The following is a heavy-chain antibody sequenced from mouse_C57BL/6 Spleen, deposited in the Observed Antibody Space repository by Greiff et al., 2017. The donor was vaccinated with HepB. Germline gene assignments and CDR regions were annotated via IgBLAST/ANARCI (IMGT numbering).Heavy chain of an antibody. CDR3: ARQDDYAFAY. J-gene: IGHJ3*01. V-gene: IGHV5-6*01. Sequence: DVQLVESGGDLVKPGGSLKLSCAASGFTFSSYGMSWVRQTPDKRLEWVATISSGGSYTYYPDSVKGRFTISRDNAKNTLYLQMSSMKSEDTAMYDCARQDDYAFAYWGQRTLVTVSA. D-gene: IGHD2-4*01. CDR2: ISSGGSYT. CDR1: GFTFSSYG.